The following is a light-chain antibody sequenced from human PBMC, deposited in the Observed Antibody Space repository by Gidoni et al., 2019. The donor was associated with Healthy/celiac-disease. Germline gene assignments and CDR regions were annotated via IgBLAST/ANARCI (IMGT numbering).Light chain of an antibody. CDR3: QQYDNLLYT. V-gene: IGKV1-33*01. J-gene: IGKJ2*01. CDR1: QDVTTY. CDR2: DAS. Sequence: DIQMTQSPSSLSASVGDRVTITCQASQDVTTYLNWYQQKPGKAPKLLIYDASNLATGVPSRFSGRGSGTDFTFTISSLQPEDIATYYCQQYDNLLYTFGQGTKLEIK.